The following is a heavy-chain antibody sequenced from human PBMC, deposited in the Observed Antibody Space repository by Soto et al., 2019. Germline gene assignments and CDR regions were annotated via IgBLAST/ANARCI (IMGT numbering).Heavy chain of an antibody. CDR1: GYTFTDYG. Sequence: QVHLVQSGAEVEKPGASVKVSCKASGYTFTDYGISWVRQAPGQGLQWMGWITAFNGNTKYAQQFQGRVTMTTDTSTSTAYMELRSLESDDTAVYYCARISQSDFWSGYYYFFDYWCQGTLVTVSS. CDR2: ITAFNGNT. V-gene: IGHV1-18*01. J-gene: IGHJ4*02. D-gene: IGHD3-3*01. CDR3: ARISQSDFWSGYYYFFDY.